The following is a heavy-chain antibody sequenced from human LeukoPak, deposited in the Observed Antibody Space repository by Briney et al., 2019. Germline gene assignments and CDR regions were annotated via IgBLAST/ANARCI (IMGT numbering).Heavy chain of an antibody. CDR1: GFTFSDYT. D-gene: IGHD3-10*01. J-gene: IGHJ4*02. CDR3: ATDKSYFDSRSHQGFDY. CDR2: ITHDGGNR. Sequence: PGGSLRLSCAASGFTFSDYTMHWVRQAPGKGLEWVAVITHDGGNRYYADSVKGRFTISRDNSKSTLYLQMSSLRAEDTAVYYCATDKSYFDSRSHQGFDYWGQGTLVTVSS. V-gene: IGHV3-30*15.